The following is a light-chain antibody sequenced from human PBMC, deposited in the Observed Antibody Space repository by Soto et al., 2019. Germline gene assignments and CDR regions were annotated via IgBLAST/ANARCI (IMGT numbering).Light chain of an antibody. CDR2: EVS. CDR3: SSYTSSNTYV. Sequence: QSSLTQPPSVSGSPGQSVTISCTGTSSDVGNYNRVSWYQQPPGTAPKLMIYEVSNRPSGVPDRFSGSKSGNTASLTISGLQAEDEADYYCSSYTSSNTYVFGTGTKDTVL. V-gene: IGLV2-18*02. J-gene: IGLJ1*01. CDR1: SSDVGNYNR.